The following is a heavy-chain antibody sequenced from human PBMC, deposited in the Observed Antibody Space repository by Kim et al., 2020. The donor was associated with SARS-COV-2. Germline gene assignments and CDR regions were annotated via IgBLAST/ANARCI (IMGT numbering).Heavy chain of an antibody. V-gene: IGHV3-11*05. J-gene: IGHJ4*02. CDR3: ASDRLAVAGTPFDY. D-gene: IGHD6-19*01. Sequence: CRFAISRNNAKNSLYLQMNSLRAEGTAVYYCASDRLAVAGTPFDYWGQGTLVTVSS.